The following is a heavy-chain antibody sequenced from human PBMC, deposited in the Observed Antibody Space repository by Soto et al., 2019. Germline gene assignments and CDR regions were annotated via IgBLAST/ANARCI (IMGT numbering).Heavy chain of an antibody. D-gene: IGHD3-10*01. CDR3: ARVAVPGIYGEDV. Sequence: QMQLVQSGAEVKKPGSSVRVSCKASGDTFTTYSISWVRQAPGQGLEWLGGVIPLFGTSNYGQKFQGRLTVTADKSTSTAFMELRGLRSDDTAVYYCARVAVPGIYGEDVWGQGTTVTVS. CDR2: VIPLFGTS. CDR1: GDTFTTYS. J-gene: IGHJ6*02. V-gene: IGHV1-69*06.